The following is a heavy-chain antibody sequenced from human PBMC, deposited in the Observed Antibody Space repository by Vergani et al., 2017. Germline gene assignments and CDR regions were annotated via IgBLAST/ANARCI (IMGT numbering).Heavy chain of an antibody. V-gene: IGHV4-61*02. CDR2: IYTSGST. J-gene: IGHJ3*02. CDR1: VGSISSGSYY. CDR3: ARATVDAFDI. D-gene: IGHD4-17*01. Sequence: QVQLQESGPGLVKPSQTLSLTCTVSVGSISSGSYYWSWIRQPAGKGLEWIGRIYTSGSTNYNPSLKSRVTISVDTSKNQFSLKLSSVTAADTAVYYCARATVDAFDIWGQGTMVTVSS.